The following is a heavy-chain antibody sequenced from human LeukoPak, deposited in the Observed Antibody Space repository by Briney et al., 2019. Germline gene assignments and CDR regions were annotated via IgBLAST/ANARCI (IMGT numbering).Heavy chain of an antibody. CDR1: GGSFSDYY. D-gene: IGHD1-26*01. V-gene: IGHV4-34*01. CDR3: ARVRRTGYSGSYPHFDY. Sequence: SETLSLTCAVYGGSFSDYYWTWIRQPPGKGLEWIGEVNHSGRNNYNPSLKSRVTISVDTSKDQFSLMLRSVTAADTAVYYCARVRRTGYSGSYPHFDYWGQGTLVTVSS. J-gene: IGHJ4*02. CDR2: VNHSGRN.